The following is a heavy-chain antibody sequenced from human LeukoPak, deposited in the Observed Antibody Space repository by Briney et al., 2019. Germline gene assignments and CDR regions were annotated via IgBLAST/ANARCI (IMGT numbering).Heavy chain of an antibody. CDR3: ARSNWYEYFDN. V-gene: IGHV4-4*09. CDR2: VYTSEST. Sequence: SETLSLTCTVSGGSIGSYYWSWIRQPPGKGLEWIGYVYTSESTNYNPSFKSRVTISADTSKNQFSLRLTSVTAADTALYYCARSNWYEYFDNWGQGTLVTVSS. D-gene: IGHD1-20*01. CDR1: GGSIGSYY. J-gene: IGHJ4*02.